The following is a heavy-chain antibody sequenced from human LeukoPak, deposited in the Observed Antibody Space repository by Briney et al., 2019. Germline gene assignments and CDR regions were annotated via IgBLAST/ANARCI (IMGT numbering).Heavy chain of an antibody. CDR1: GFTFSSYS. D-gene: IGHD3-9*01. CDR2: ISSSSSYT. Sequence: GGSLRLSCAASGFTFSSYSMNWVRQAPGKGLEWVSSISSSSSYTYYADSVKGRFTISRDNSKNTLYLQMNSLRAEDTAIYYCARDPNSYFYDTSAYLYWGQGTLVTVSS. V-gene: IGHV3-21*04. J-gene: IGHJ4*02. CDR3: ARDPNSYFYDTSAYLY.